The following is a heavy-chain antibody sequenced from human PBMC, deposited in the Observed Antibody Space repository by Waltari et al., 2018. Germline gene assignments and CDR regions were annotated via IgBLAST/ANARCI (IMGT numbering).Heavy chain of an antibody. J-gene: IGHJ4*02. CDR2: IDPSDSYT. CDR3: ARRDKYYYDSSGFLR. CDR1: GYSFTSSW. V-gene: IGHV5-10-1*03. D-gene: IGHD3-22*01. Sequence: DVQLVQSGAEVKKPGESLRISCKGSGYSFTSSWISWVRQLPGKGLEWMGRIDPSDSYTNYSPSFQGHVTISADKSISTAYLQWSSLKASDTAMYYCARRDKYYYDSSGFLRWGQGTLVTVSS.